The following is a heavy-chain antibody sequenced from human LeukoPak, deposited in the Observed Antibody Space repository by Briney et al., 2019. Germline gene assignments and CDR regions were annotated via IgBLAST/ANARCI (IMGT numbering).Heavy chain of an antibody. CDR2: IYPGDSDT. D-gene: IGHD5-12*01. CDR1: GYCFSTYW. J-gene: IGHJ4*02. Sequence: KHGESLKISCKTSGYCFSTYWIGWVRQMPGKGLEWMGIIYPGDSDTRYSPSFQGQVTISADKSISTAYLQWSSLKASDTAMYYCAREATIRFPHNWGQGTLVTVSS. V-gene: IGHV5-51*01. CDR3: AREATIRFPHN.